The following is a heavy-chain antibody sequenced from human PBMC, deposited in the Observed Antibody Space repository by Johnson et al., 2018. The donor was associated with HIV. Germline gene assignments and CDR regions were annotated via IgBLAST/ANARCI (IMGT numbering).Heavy chain of an antibody. D-gene: IGHD1-7*01. CDR2: ISGSGGST. CDR3: ARGRTLITGTTLLFPVDI. Sequence: VQLVESGGGLVQPGGSLRLSCAASGFTFSSYAMSWVRQAPGKGLEWVSAISGSGGSTYYADSVKGRFTISRDNSKNTLYLQMNSLRAEDTAVYYCARGRTLITGTTLLFPVDIWGQGTMVTVSA. J-gene: IGHJ3*02. CDR1: GFTFSSYA. V-gene: IGHV3-23*04.